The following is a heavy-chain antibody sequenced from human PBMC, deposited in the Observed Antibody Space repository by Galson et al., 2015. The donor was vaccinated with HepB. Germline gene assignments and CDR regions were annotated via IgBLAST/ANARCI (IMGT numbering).Heavy chain of an antibody. CDR3: AREFAFGCGSYSH. J-gene: IGHJ4*01. CDR1: GFTFRNYW. Sequence: SLRLSCAASGFTFRNYWMHWVRQAPGKGLVWVSYINFDGTSTRFADSVKGRFTVSRDNAENTLFLQMNNLRAEDTAVYYCAREFAFGCGSYSHGGQVTLVAVSS. V-gene: IGHV3-74*01. CDR2: INFDGTST. D-gene: IGHD6-19*01.